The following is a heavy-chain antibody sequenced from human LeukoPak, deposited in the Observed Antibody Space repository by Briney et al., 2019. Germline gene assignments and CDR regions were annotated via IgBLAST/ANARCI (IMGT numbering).Heavy chain of an antibody. CDR1: GFNFGSYA. J-gene: IGHJ6*02. V-gene: IGHV3-23*01. CDR2: ISPSGDDP. Sequence: GGSLRLSCVASGFNFGSYAMSWVRQAPGKGLDWVSAISPSGDDPYYADSVRGRFTISRDNSKNTLYLQMNSLRAEDTAVYYCAKDGTTVTTGYYYGMDVWGQGTTVTVSS. CDR3: AKDGTTVTTGYYYGMDV. D-gene: IGHD4-17*01.